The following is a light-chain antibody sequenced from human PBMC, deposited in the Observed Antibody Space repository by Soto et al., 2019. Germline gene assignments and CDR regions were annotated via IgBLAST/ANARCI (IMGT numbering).Light chain of an antibody. CDR2: GAS. J-gene: IGKJ5*01. V-gene: IGKV3D-15*01. CDR1: QFVSSN. Sequence: IVKTRCPLNLTMPRGACXSLTXRPSQFVSSNLAWYLQRPGQAPRVLIYGASTRATGIPSRFSGSGSGTEFTLTISNLQSKDFAVYFCQQYHNLPPIPFAQGTRVEIK. CDR3: QQYHNLPPIP.